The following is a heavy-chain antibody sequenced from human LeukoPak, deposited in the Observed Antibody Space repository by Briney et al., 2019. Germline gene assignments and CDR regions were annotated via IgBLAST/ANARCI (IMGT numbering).Heavy chain of an antibody. Sequence: SETLSLTCTVSGGSISSYYWSWIRQPPGKGLEWIGYIYYSGSTNYNPSPKSRVTISIDTSKNQFSLKLSSVTAADTAVYYCARVIGQGYDAFDLWGQGTMLTVSS. CDR1: GGSISSYY. V-gene: IGHV4-59*01. D-gene: IGHD2-15*01. CDR2: IYYSGST. CDR3: ARVIGQGYDAFDL. J-gene: IGHJ3*01.